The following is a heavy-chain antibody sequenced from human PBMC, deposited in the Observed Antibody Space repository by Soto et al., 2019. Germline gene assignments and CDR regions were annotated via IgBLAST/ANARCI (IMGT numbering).Heavy chain of an antibody. J-gene: IGHJ4*02. CDR1: GFTFTSSA. CDR2: IVVGSGNT. D-gene: IGHD3-22*01. Sequence: SVKVSCKASGFTFTSSAVQWVRQARGQRLEWIGWIVVGSGNTNYAQKFQERVTITRDMSTSTAYMELSSLRSEDTAVYYCAAESYYYDSSGYQPSPTEFDYWGQGTLVTVSS. V-gene: IGHV1-58*01. CDR3: AAESYYYDSSGYQPSPTEFDY.